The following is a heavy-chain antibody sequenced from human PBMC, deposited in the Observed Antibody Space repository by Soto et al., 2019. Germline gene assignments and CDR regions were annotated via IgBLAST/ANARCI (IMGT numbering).Heavy chain of an antibody. Sequence: PSETPSITCAVSGGSISSGGYSGSWIRQPPGKGLEWIGYIYHSGSTYYNPSLKSRVTISVDRSKNQFSLKLSSVTAADTAVYYCARESDDSSGYNAFDIWGQGTMVTVS. CDR2: IYHSGST. V-gene: IGHV4-30-2*01. CDR1: GGSISSGGYS. J-gene: IGHJ3*02. D-gene: IGHD3-22*01. CDR3: ARESDDSSGYNAFDI.